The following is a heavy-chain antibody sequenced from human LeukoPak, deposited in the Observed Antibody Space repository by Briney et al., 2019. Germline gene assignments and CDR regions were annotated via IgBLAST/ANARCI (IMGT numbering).Heavy chain of an antibody. CDR2: IIGSGEST. CDR3: AREHFDFDY. D-gene: IGHD2/OR15-2a*01. V-gene: IGHV3-23*01. J-gene: IGHJ4*02. CDR1: GFTFNKYA. Sequence: GGSLRLSCAASGFTFNKYAMSWVRQAPGKGLEWVSAIIGSGESTYYADSVKGRFTISRDNSKNTLYLQMNSLRAEDTAVYYCAREHFDFDYWGQGTLVTVSS.